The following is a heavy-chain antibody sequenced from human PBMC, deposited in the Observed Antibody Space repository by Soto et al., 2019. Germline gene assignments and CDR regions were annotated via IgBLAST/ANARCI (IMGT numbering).Heavy chain of an antibody. CDR3: ANTMAYTSSWYAKDAFAI. CDR1: GFSLSTSGVG. CDR2: IYWDDAK. D-gene: IGHD6-13*01. J-gene: IGHJ3*02. V-gene: IGHV2-5*02. Sequence: QITLKESGPTLVKPTQTLTLTCTFSGFSLSTSGVGVGWIRQPPGKALAWLALIYWDDAKRYSPSLKSRLTIAKDTTKNQSVLTMTNTDPVDTATYYRANTMAYTSSWYAKDAFAISGQGTMVTVSS.